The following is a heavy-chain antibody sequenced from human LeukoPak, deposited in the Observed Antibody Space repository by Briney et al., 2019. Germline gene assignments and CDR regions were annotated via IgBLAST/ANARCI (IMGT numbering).Heavy chain of an antibody. D-gene: IGHD6-19*01. CDR2: LSGSGGST. CDR1: GFTFSSYA. V-gene: IGHV3-23*01. CDR3: AKDRDSSGSPADWLDP. Sequence: GSLRLSCAASGFTFSSYAMSWVRQAPGKGLEWVSTLSGSGGSTYYADSVKGRFTISRDNSKNTLYLQMNSLRAEDTAVYYCAKDRDSSGSPADWLDPWGQGTLVTVSS. J-gene: IGHJ5*02.